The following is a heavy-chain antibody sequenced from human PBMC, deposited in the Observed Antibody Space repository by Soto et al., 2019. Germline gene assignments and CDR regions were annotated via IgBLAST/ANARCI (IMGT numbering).Heavy chain of an antibody. D-gene: IGHD3-10*01. Sequence: QVQLVESGGGVVQPGRSLRLSCAASGFTFSSYGMHWVRQAPGKGLEWVAVISYDGSNKYYADSVKGRFTISRDNSKKPLYLQMTDLRAEDTDVYYCAKAMVRGVITPPPGSYYGMDVWGQGTTVTVSS. CDR1: GFTFSSYG. V-gene: IGHV3-30*18. J-gene: IGHJ6*02. CDR2: ISYDGSNK. CDR3: AKAMVRGVITPPPGSYYGMDV.